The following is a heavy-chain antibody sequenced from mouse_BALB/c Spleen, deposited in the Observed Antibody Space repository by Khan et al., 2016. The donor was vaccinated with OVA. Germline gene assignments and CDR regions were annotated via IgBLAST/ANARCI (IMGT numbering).Heavy chain of an antibody. J-gene: IGHJ4*01. V-gene: IGHV10-1*02. Sequence: EVQLVETGGGLVQPKGSLKLSCAASGFTFNTYAMNWVRQAPGKGLEWVARIRSTSNNYATYYADSVKDRFTISRDDSQSMLYLQMNNLKTEDTAMYYCVRLWLRYAMDYWGQGTSVTVSS. D-gene: IGHD2-2*01. CDR2: IRSTSNNYAT. CDR3: VRLWLRYAMDY. CDR1: GFTFNTYA.